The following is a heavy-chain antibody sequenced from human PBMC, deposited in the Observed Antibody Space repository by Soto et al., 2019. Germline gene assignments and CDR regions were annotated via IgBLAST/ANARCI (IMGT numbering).Heavy chain of an antibody. J-gene: IGHJ6*02. D-gene: IGHD3-3*01. CDR2: IIPIFSKT. Sequence: QAQLVQSGAEVKRPGSSVHVSCKASGGSFNDYSFSWVRQAPGQGLEWMGGIIPIFSKTNYAQKFQGRVTITAYKATVTVNIDLRMLTGEVTAVYYCASGGLDLFWSGKLPRTWFYGMDVCGQGTRVTVSS. CDR3: ASGGLDLFWSGKLPRTWFYGMDV. V-gene: IGHV1-69*06. CDR1: GGSFNDYS.